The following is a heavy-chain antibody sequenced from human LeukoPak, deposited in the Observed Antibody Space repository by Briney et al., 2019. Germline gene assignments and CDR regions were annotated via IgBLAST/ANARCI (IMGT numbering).Heavy chain of an antibody. J-gene: IGHJ3*01. Sequence: PGGSLRLSCAASGFTVSGYSMNWVRQAPGKGLEWISYISSTTSTIYYADSVKGRFTISRDNAKNSLYLQMNSLRDEDTAVYYCALLPLRIFPDVFDPWGQGTMVTVSS. CDR2: ISSTTSTI. CDR1: GFTVSGYS. D-gene: IGHD3-3*01. V-gene: IGHV3-48*02. CDR3: ALLPLRIFPDVFDP.